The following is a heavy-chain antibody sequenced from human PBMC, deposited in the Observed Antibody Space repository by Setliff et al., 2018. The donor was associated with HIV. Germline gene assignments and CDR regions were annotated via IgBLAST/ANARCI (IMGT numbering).Heavy chain of an antibody. D-gene: IGHD2-21*02. CDR1: GYSISSGYY. CDR3: ARAMRGVVVTNMNYYYGMDV. V-gene: IGHV4-38-2*02. Sequence: PSETLSLTCTVSGYSISSGYYWGWIRQPPGKGLEWIGSIYHSGSTYYNPSLKSRVTISVDTSKNQFSLKLSSVTAADTAVYYCARAMRGVVVTNMNYYYGMDVWGQGTTGTVSS. J-gene: IGHJ6*02. CDR2: IYHSGST.